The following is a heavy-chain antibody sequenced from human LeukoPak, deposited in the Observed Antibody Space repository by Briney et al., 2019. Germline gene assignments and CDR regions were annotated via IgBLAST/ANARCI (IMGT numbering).Heavy chain of an antibody. CDR2: IYGGGGT. Sequence: QPGGSLRLSCAASGFTVSSNYMNWVRQAPGKGLKGVSAIYGGGGTYYADSVKGRFTISRDSSKNTMYLQMNSLRAEDTAVYYCAAPRGGSTVYYFDYWGQGTLVTVSS. V-gene: IGHV3-66*01. D-gene: IGHD2-8*02. CDR3: AAPRGGSTVYYFDY. J-gene: IGHJ4*02. CDR1: GFTVSSNY.